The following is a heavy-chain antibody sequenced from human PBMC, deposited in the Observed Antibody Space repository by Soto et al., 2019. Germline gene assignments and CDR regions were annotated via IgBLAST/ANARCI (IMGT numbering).Heavy chain of an antibody. D-gene: IGHD3-16*01. J-gene: IGHJ5*02. CDR1: GYTLTSYD. CDR3: ARLKQDYAVA. Sequence: ASVKVSCKASGYTLTSYDINWVRLATGQGLEWMGWMNPNSGNTAYAQKLQGRVTMTRDTSISTAYMELSSLRSEDTAVYYCARLKQDYAVAWGQGTLVTVSS. V-gene: IGHV1-8*01. CDR2: MNPNSGNT.